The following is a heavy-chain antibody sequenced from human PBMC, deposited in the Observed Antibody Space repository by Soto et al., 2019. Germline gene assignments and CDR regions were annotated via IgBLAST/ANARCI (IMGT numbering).Heavy chain of an antibody. CDR3: ARGANQYNGNDGGTRIAY. J-gene: IGHJ4*02. Sequence: QVQLVQTGAEVKKPGSSVKVSCKASGGTFSSYAISWVRQAPGQGLEWMGGIIPIFGTANYAQKFQGRVTITSDNSTSTAYMVLSILRSEDTAVYYCARGANQYNGNDGGTRIAYWGQGTLVAVAS. CDR2: IIPIFGTA. D-gene: IGHD1-1*01. V-gene: IGHV1-69*06. CDR1: GGTFSSYA.